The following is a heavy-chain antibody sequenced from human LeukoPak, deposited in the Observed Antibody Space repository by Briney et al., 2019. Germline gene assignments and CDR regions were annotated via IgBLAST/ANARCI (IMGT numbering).Heavy chain of an antibody. J-gene: IGHJ3*02. CDR1: GYTFTSYG. CDR2: ISAYNGNT. D-gene: IGHD2-2*01. Sequence: ASVKVSCKASGYTFTSYGISWVRQAPGQGLEWMGWISAYNGNTNHAQKLQGRVTMTTDTSTSTAYMELRSLRSDDTAVYYCATSAERYQLPYFDIWGQGTMVTVSS. V-gene: IGHV1-18*01. CDR3: ATSAERYQLPYFDI.